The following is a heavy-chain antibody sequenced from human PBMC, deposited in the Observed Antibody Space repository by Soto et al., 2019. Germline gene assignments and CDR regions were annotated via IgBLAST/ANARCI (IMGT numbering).Heavy chain of an antibody. CDR2: ISGSGGST. CDR3: ARSLVSMVGGDFDY. D-gene: IGHD3-10*01. CDR1: GFTFSSYA. J-gene: IGHJ4*02. V-gene: IGHV3-23*01. Sequence: EVQLLESGGGLVQPGGSLRLSCAASGFTFSSYAMSWVRQAPGKGLEWVSAISGSGGSTYYADSVKGRFTISRDNSKNTLYLQMNSLRAGDTAVYYCARSLVSMVGGDFDYGGQETLVTVPS.